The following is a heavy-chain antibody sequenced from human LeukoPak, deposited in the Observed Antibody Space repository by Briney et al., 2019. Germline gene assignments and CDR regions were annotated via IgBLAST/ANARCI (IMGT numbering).Heavy chain of an antibody. CDR1: GFIFSSYA. V-gene: IGHV3-23*01. CDR3: ARGRDDYGDPDAFDM. D-gene: IGHD4-17*01. Sequence: QPGGSLRLSCAASGFIFSSYAMSWVRQAPGKGLEWVSAISGGGNSIYNADSVKGRCTISRDNSKNTLYMQMNSLRVEDTAVYYCARGRDDYGDPDAFDMWGQGTMVTVSS. CDR2: ISGGGNSI. J-gene: IGHJ3*02.